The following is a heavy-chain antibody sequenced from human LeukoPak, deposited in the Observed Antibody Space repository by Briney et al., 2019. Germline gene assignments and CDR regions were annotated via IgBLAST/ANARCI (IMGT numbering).Heavy chain of an antibody. V-gene: IGHV3-64*01. D-gene: IGHD6-13*01. CDR1: GFTFSSYA. CDR2: ISSNGGST. CDR3: AVSSSRAPAIDY. J-gene: IGHJ4*02. Sequence: GGSLRLSCAASGFTFSSYAMHWVRQAPGKGLEYVSAISSNGGSTYYANSVKGRFTISRDNSKNTLYLQMNSLRAEDTAGYYCAVSSSRAPAIDYWGQGTLVTVSS.